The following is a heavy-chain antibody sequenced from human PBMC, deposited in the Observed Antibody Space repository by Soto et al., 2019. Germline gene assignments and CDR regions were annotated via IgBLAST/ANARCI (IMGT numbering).Heavy chain of an antibody. Sequence: QVQLVQSGTEVRKPGASVKVSCKASGYTFTTHYMHWVRQAPGQGLECMGIKNPSGGRTTYALKFQGRVTMTSDTSTNTVYVELTSLRSEDTAIYFCARAGENYGSGTFSPPLRYYFNSWGQGTLVTVSS. CDR1: GYTFTTHY. V-gene: IGHV1-46*01. D-gene: IGHD3-10*01. J-gene: IGHJ4*02. CDR3: ARAGENYGSGTFSPPLRYYFNS. CDR2: KNPSGGRT.